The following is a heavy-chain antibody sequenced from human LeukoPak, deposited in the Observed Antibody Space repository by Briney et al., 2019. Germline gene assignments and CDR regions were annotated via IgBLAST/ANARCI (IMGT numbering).Heavy chain of an antibody. CDR1: GFAFSNYW. J-gene: IGHJ6*02. D-gene: IGHD3-3*01. V-gene: IGHV3-30-3*01. CDR3: ARDRRDFWSGLYYYYGMDV. CDR2: ISYDGSNK. Sequence: GGSLRLSCAASGFAFSNYWMSWVRQAPGKGLEWVAVISYDGSNKYYADSVKGRFTISRDNSKNTLYLQMNSLRAEDTAVYYCARDRRDFWSGLYYYYGMDVWGQGTTVTVSS.